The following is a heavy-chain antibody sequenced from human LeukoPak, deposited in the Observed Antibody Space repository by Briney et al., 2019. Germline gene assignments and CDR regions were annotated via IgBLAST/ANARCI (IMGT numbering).Heavy chain of an antibody. Sequence: AGGSLRLSCAASEFTFSSYGMHWVRQAPGKGPEWVAFIQYDGSNKDYADFVKGRFTISRDNSKNTLYLQMNSLRTEDTAVYYCAKDQCSSASLLSCRYFDYWGQGILVTVSS. D-gene: IGHD2-2*01. J-gene: IGHJ4*02. CDR3: AKDQCSSASLLSCRYFDY. CDR2: IQYDGSNK. CDR1: EFTFSSYG. V-gene: IGHV3-30*02.